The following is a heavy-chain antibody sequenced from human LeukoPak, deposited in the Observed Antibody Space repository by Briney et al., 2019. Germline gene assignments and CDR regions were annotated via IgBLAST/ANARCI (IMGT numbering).Heavy chain of an antibody. V-gene: IGHV4-34*01. J-gene: IGHJ4*02. CDR1: GGSFSGYY. CDR3: ARDSIAVAGGVGFDY. D-gene: IGHD6-19*01. CDR2: INHSGST. Sequence: SETLSLTCAVYGGSFSGYYWSWIRQPPGKGLEWIGEINHSGSTNYNPSLKSRVTISVDTSKNQFSLKLSSVTAADTAVYYCARDSIAVAGGVGFDYWGQGTLVTVSS.